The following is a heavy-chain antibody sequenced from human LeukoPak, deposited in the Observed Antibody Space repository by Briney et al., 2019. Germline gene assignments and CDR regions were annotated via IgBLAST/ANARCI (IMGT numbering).Heavy chain of an antibody. CDR2: ITSSSSYI. CDR1: GFTFSDYN. D-gene: IGHD3-10*01. Sequence: GGSLRLSCAASGFTFSDYNMNWVRQAPGKGLEWVSSITSSSSYIYYADSVKGRFTISRDNSKNTLYLQMNSLRAEDTAVYYCAKESGSGSYNYYYYMDVWGKGTTVTISS. J-gene: IGHJ6*03. V-gene: IGHV3-21*04. CDR3: AKESGSGSYNYYYYMDV.